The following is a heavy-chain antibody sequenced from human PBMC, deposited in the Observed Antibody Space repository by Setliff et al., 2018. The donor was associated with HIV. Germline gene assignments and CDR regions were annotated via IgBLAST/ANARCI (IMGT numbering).Heavy chain of an antibody. CDR3: ARDWRHGYDLNFDY. CDR1: GFAFSGHQ. V-gene: IGHV3-7*01. D-gene: IGHD5-12*01. CDR2: IKQDGSDK. J-gene: IGHJ4*02. Sequence: PGESLKISCAASGFAFSGHQMSWVRQAPGKGLEWVAKIKQDGSDKYYVDSVKGRFTISRDNAKNSLYLQMNSPRAEDTAMYYCARDWRHGYDLNFDYWGQGTLVTVSS.